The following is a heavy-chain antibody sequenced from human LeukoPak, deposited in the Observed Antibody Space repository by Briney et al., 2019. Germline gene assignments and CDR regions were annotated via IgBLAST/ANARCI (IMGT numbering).Heavy chain of an antibody. CDR3: AREYYSDSSGSDY. J-gene: IGHJ4*02. Sequence: GGSLRLSCAASGFTFSTYEMNWVRQAPGKGLEWVSYISSGGSSTYYADSLKGRFTISRDNAENSLYLQMNSLRAEDTAVYYCAREYYSDSSGSDYWGQGTLVTVSS. D-gene: IGHD3-22*01. V-gene: IGHV3-48*03. CDR1: GFTFSTYE. CDR2: ISSGGSST.